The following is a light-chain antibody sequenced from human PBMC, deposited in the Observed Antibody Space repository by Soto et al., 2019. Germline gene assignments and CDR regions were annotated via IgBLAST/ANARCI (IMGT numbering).Light chain of an antibody. CDR2: DTS. Sequence: EIVLTQSPGTLSLSVGERVTLSCRASQSVSSYLAWYQQTPGQAPRLLIYDTSNRATATPDRFSGSGSGTDFTLTFSRLEPEDFTVYYCQQYGSSPLTFGGGTTVEIK. CDR1: QSVSSY. J-gene: IGKJ4*01. V-gene: IGKV3-20*01. CDR3: QQYGSSPLT.